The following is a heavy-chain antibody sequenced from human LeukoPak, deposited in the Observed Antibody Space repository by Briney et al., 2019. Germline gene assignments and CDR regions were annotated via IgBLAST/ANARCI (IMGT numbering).Heavy chain of an antibody. CDR1: GFTFSSYG. V-gene: IGHV3-33*06. D-gene: IGHD5-18*01. CDR3: AKDQYSCGYYFDY. CDR2: IWYDGSNK. Sequence: PGGSLRLSCAASGFTFSSYGMHWVRQAPGKGLGWVAVIWYDGSNKYYADSVKGRFTISRDNSKNTLYLQMNSLRAEDTAVYYCAKDQYSCGYYFDYWGQGTLVTVSS. J-gene: IGHJ4*02.